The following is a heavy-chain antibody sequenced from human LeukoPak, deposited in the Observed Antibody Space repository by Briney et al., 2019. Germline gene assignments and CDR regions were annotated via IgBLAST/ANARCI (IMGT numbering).Heavy chain of an antibody. CDR3: ARIGWELPHTDYYFDY. D-gene: IGHD1-26*01. J-gene: IGHJ4*02. CDR2: IRYDGSNK. V-gene: IGHV3-30*02. Sequence: GGSLRLSCAASGFTFSSYGMHWVRQAPGKGLEWVAFIRYDGSNKYYADSVKGRFTISRDNSKNTLYLQMNSLRAEDTAVYYCARIGWELPHTDYYFDYWGQGTLVTVSS. CDR1: GFTFSSYG.